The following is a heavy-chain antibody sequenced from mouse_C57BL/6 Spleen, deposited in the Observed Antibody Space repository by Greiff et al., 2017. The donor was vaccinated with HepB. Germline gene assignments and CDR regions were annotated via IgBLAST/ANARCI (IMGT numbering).Heavy chain of an antibody. Sequence: EVQLQESGPGLVKPSQSLSLTCSVTGYSITSGYYWNWIRQFPGNKLEWMGYISYDGSNNYNPSLKNRISITRDTSKNQFFLKLNSVTTEDTATYYCARGALLPFDVWGTGTTVTVSS. J-gene: IGHJ1*03. CDR3: ARGALLPFDV. D-gene: IGHD1-1*01. CDR2: ISYDGSN. V-gene: IGHV3-6*01. CDR1: GYSITSGYY.